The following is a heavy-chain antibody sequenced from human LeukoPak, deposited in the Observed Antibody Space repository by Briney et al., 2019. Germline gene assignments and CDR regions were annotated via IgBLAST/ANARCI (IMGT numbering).Heavy chain of an antibody. Sequence: GGSLRLSCAASGFTFSDYYMSWIRQAPGKGLEWVAYISSSGDIIYFAASVKGRFTTSRDNANNSLYLQMNSLRAEDTAVYYCARGQLYSSSWYISAFDIWGQGTMVTVSS. D-gene: IGHD6-13*01. CDR2: ISSSGDII. V-gene: IGHV3-11*01. CDR3: ARGQLYSSSWYISAFDI. J-gene: IGHJ3*02. CDR1: GFTFSDYY.